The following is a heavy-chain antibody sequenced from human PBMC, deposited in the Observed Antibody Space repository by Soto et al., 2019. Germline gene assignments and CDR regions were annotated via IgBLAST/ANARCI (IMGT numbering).Heavy chain of an antibody. CDR3: AKDLWVGESHYNNFDY. CDR1: GFTFSSYG. D-gene: IGHD3-10*01. J-gene: IGHJ4*02. Sequence: QVQPVESGGGVVQPGRSLRLSCAASGFTFSSYGMHWVRQAPGKGLEWVAVISYDGSNKYYADSVKGRFTISRDNSKNTLYLQMNSLRAEDTAVYYCAKDLWVGESHYNNFDYWGQGTLVTVSS. V-gene: IGHV3-30*18. CDR2: ISYDGSNK.